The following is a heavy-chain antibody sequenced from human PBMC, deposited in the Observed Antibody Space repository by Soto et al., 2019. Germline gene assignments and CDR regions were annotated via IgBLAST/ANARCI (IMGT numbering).Heavy chain of an antibody. V-gene: IGHV3-30-3*01. Sequence: GGSLRLSCAASGFTVSSYAMHWVRQAPGKGLEWVAVISYDGSNKYYADSVKGRFTISRDNSKNTLYLQMNSLRAEDTAVYYCARDLTIFGVVIIPNHYYYYGMDVWGQGTTVTVSS. D-gene: IGHD3-3*01. J-gene: IGHJ6*02. CDR3: ARDLTIFGVVIIPNHYYYYGMDV. CDR2: ISYDGSNK. CDR1: GFTVSSYA.